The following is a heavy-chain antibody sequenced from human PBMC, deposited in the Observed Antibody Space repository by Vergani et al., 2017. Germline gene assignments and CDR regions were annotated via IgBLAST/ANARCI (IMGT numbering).Heavy chain of an antibody. CDR2: INSDGSST. CDR3: ARGHRAAKFYDFWSGYHY. V-gene: IGHV3-74*02. CDR1: GFTFSSYW. Sequence: EVQLVESGGGLVQPGGSLRLSCAASGFTFSSYWMHWVRHAPGKGLVWVSRINSDGSSTSYADSVKGRFTISRDNAKNTLYLQMNSLRAEDTAVYYCARGHRAAKFYDFWSGYHYWGQGTLVTVSS. J-gene: IGHJ4*02. D-gene: IGHD3-3*01.